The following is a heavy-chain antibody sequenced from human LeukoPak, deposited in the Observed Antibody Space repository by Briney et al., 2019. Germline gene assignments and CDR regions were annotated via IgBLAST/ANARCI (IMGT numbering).Heavy chain of an antibody. CDR2: INPSAGST. CDR3: AAPGASGFVGNFWSGPLDF. D-gene: IGHD3-3*01. V-gene: IGHV1-46*01. CDR1: GYTFTSHY. Sequence: ASVKVSCRASGYTFTSHYMHWVRQAPGQGLEWMGIINPSAGSTSYPQKFQGRVTMTRDTSTSTVYMELSSLRPEDTAVYYCAAPGASGFVGNFWSGPLDFWGQGTPVTVSS. J-gene: IGHJ4*02.